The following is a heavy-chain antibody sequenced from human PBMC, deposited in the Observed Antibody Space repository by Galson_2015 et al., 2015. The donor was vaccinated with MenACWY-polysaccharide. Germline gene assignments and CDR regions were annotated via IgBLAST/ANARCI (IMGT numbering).Heavy chain of an antibody. D-gene: IGHD3-16*01. CDR1: GFTFSSYG. J-gene: IGHJ3*02. CDR2: IWYDGSNK. Sequence: SLRLSCAASGFTFSSYGMHWVRQAPGKGLEWVAVIWYDGSNKYYADSVKGRFTISRDNSKNTLYLQMNSLRAEDTAVYYCARGGGSHGAFDIWGQGTMVTVSS. V-gene: IGHV3-33*01. CDR3: ARGGGSHGAFDI.